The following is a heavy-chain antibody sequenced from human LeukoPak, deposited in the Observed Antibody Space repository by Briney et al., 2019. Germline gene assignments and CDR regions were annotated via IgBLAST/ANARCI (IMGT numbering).Heavy chain of an antibody. Sequence: GASVKVSCKASGDTFSGYYVHWVRQAPGQGLEWMGWMNPKSGGTNYAQKFQGRVTVTREMSISTAYMELSRLRSDDTAVYYCAEMADGAFGVWGQGTMVTVSS. CDR1: GDTFSGYY. V-gene: IGHV1-2*02. CDR2: MNPKSGGT. J-gene: IGHJ3*01. D-gene: IGHD2-8*01. CDR3: AEMADGAFGV.